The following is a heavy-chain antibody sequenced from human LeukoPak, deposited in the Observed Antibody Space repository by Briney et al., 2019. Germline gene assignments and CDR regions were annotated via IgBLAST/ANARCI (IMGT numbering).Heavy chain of an antibody. CDR2: ISAYNGNT. Sequence: ASVTVSFKASGYSFTIYGISWVRQAPGQGLEWMGWISAYNGNTNYAQRLQGRVTMTTDTSTSTAYMELRSLTSDDTAVYYCARAPSGGPFDYWGQGTLVTVSS. D-gene: IGHD2-15*01. CDR3: ARAPSGGPFDY. V-gene: IGHV1-18*01. J-gene: IGHJ4*02. CDR1: GYSFTIYG.